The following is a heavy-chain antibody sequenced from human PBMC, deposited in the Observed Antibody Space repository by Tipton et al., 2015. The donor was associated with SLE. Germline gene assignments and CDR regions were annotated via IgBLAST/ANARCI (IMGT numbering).Heavy chain of an antibody. V-gene: IGHV3-7*01. J-gene: IGHJ4*02. D-gene: IGHD5-12*01. CDR1: GFTFSSYW. CDR2: IKQDGSEK. CDR3: ARDSGNSGYDLYDY. Sequence: GSLRLSCAASGFTFSSYWMSWVRQAPGKGLEWVANIKQDGSEKYYVDSVKGRFTISRDNAKNSLYLQMNSLRAEDTAVYYCARDSGNSGYDLYDYWGQGTLVTVSS.